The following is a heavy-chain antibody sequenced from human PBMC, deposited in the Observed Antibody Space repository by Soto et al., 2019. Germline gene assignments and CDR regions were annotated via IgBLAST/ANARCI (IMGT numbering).Heavy chain of an antibody. CDR3: AKDGSYYGSGSPNNWFDP. CDR1: GFTFDDYA. D-gene: IGHD3-10*01. J-gene: IGHJ5*02. CDR2: ISWNSGSI. V-gene: IGHV3-9*01. Sequence: GGSLRLSCAASGFTFDDYAMHWVRPAPGKGLEWVSGISWNSGSIGYADSVKGRFTISRDNAKNSLYLQMNSLRAEDTALYYCAKDGSYYGSGSPNNWFDPWGQGTLVTVSS.